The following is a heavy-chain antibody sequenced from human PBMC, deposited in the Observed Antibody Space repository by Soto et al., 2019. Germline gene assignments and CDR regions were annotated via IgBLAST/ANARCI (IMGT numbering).Heavy chain of an antibody. Sequence: SETLSLTCTVSGGSICSSSYYWGWVRQPPGKGLEWVGSIYYSGSTYYNPSLKRRVTIAVDTSKNQFSLKLSSVTAADTAVYYCARVIMTTVTASFDYWGQGTLVTVSS. CDR3: ARVIMTTVTASFDY. V-gene: IGHV4-39*01. CDR1: GGSICSSSYY. CDR2: IYYSGST. D-gene: IGHD4-4*01. J-gene: IGHJ4*02.